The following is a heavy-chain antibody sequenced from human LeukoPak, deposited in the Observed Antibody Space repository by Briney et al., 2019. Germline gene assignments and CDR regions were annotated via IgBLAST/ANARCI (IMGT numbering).Heavy chain of an antibody. CDR2: IDWDDDK. V-gene: IGHV2-70*11. J-gene: IGHJ4*02. CDR1: GGSFSGYY. Sequence: TLSLTCAVYGGSFSGYYWSWIRQPPGKALEWLARIDWDDDKYYSTSLKTRLTVSKDTSKNQVVLTMTNMDPVDTATYYCARVKYSSSWELDYWGQGTLVTVSS. D-gene: IGHD6-13*01. CDR3: ARVKYSSSWELDY.